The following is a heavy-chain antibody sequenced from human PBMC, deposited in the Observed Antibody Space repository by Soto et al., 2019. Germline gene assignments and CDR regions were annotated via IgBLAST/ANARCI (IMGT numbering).Heavy chain of an antibody. V-gene: IGHV4-61*01. CDR1: GGSVSSGSYY. D-gene: IGHD6-6*01. J-gene: IGHJ6*03. CDR3: ARNPSGIAARGYYMDV. Sequence: PSETLSLTCTVSGGSVSSGSYYWSWIRQPPGKGLEWIGYIYYSGSTNYNPSLKSRVTISVDTSKNQFSLKLSSVTAADTAVYYCARNPSGIAARGYYMDVWGKGTTVTVSS. CDR2: IYYSGST.